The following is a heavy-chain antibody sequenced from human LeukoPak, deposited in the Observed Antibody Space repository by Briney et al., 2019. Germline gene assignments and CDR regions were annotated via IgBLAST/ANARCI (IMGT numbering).Heavy chain of an antibody. J-gene: IGHJ6*02. CDR2: INHSGST. D-gene: IGHD2/OR15-2a*01. Sequence: SETLSLTCAVYGGSFSGYYWSWIRQPPGKGLEWIGKINHSGSTNYNPSLKSRVTISVDTSKNQFSLKLSSVTAADTAVYYCARIQYEARYYYYYYGMDVWGQGTTVTVSS. CDR3: ARIQYEARYYYYYYGMDV. CDR1: GGSFSGYY. V-gene: IGHV4-34*01.